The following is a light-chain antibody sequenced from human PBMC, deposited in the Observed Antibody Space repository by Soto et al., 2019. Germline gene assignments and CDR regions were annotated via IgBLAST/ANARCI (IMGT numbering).Light chain of an antibody. J-gene: IGKJ4*01. V-gene: IGKV1-27*01. CDR2: GAS. CDR1: RDISNY. CDR3: QKYDTAPFT. Sequence: IQVTQSPSSLSASLGDRVSITCRASRDISNYLAWYQQKPGQVPRLLISGASTLHSGVPSRFSGSGSGTDFTLTITSVQPEEIATYFCQKYDTAPFTFGGGTNVEI.